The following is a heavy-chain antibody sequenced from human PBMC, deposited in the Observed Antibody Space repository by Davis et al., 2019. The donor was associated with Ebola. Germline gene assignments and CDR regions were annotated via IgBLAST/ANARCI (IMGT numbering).Heavy chain of an antibody. CDR1: GFTFSNYW. V-gene: IGHV3-74*01. J-gene: IGHJ4*02. Sequence: HTGGSLRLSCAASGFTFSNYWMHWVRQAPGKGLVWVSRINRDESGTTYADSVKGRFTISRDNAKNSLYLQMNSLRAEDTAVYYCARWNSGWFHDYWGQGTLVTVSS. D-gene: IGHD6-19*01. CDR3: ARWNSGWFHDY. CDR2: INRDESGT.